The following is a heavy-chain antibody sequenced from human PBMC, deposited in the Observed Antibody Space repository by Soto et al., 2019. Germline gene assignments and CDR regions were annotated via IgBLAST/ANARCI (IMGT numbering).Heavy chain of an antibody. CDR2: IYPGDSDT. CDR3: ARRLGYCSSTSCYANDAFDI. V-gene: IGHV5-51*04. CDR1: GYSFTSYW. D-gene: IGHD2-2*03. Sequence: GESLKISCKGSGYSFTSYWIGWVRQMPGKGLEWMGIIYPGDSDTRYSTSFQGQVTISADKPISTAYLQWSSLKASDTAMYYCARRLGYCSSTSCYANDAFDIWGQGTMVTVSS. J-gene: IGHJ3*02.